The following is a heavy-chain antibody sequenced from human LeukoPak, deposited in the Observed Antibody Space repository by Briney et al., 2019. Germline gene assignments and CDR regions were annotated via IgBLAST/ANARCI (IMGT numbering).Heavy chain of an antibody. Sequence: GGSLRLSCAASGFTFSGYAMSWVRQAPGKGLEWVSAISGSRGITYYADSVKGRFTISRDNSKDTLYLQMNSLRAEDTAVYYCAKKSCSSTSCYEDVWGKGTTVTVSS. V-gene: IGHV3-23*01. D-gene: IGHD2-2*01. J-gene: IGHJ6*04. CDR3: AKKSCSSTSCYEDV. CDR1: GFTFSGYA. CDR2: ISGSRGIT.